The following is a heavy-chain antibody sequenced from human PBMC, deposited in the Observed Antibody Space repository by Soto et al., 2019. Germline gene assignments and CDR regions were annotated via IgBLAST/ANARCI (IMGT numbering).Heavy chain of an antibody. Sequence: PGGSLTLSCAASGFTFSSYGMHWVRQAPGKGLEWVAVIWYDGSNKYYADSVKGRFTISRDNSKNTLYLQMNSLRAEDTAVYYCARDADIVVGPAARISNWFDPWGQGTLVTVSS. CDR3: ARDADIVVGPAARISNWFDP. J-gene: IGHJ5*02. CDR1: GFTFSSYG. CDR2: IWYDGSNK. D-gene: IGHD2-2*01. V-gene: IGHV3-33*01.